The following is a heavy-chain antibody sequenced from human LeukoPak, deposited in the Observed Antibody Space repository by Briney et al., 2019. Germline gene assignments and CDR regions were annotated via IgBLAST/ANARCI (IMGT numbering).Heavy chain of an antibody. V-gene: IGHV3-53*01. Sequence: PGGSLRLSCAASGFTFSSYSMNWVRQAPGKGLEWVSVIYSGGSTYYADSVKGRFTISRDNSKNTLYLQMNSLRAEDTAVYYCARTAVEGATSRGVNWFGPWGQGTLVTVSS. CDR2: IYSGGST. J-gene: IGHJ5*02. CDR1: GFTFSSYS. D-gene: IGHD1-26*01. CDR3: ARTAVEGATSRGVNWFGP.